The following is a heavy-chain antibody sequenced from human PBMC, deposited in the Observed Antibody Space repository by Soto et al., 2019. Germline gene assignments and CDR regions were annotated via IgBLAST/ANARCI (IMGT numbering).Heavy chain of an antibody. D-gene: IGHD2-15*01. CDR2: IRPSSGHI. J-gene: IGHJ6*04. CDR1: GFTFSSCT. CDR3: SGCSGGACHKNYGMDV. Sequence: EVHLVESGGGLVKPGGSLRLSCAVSGFTFSSCTMNWVRQAPGKGLEWVSSIRPSSGHIYYADSVQGRFTIPRDNAKNSLLLQMNSLRGEVTAVYYCSGCSGGACHKNYGMDVWGKGTTVTVSS. V-gene: IGHV3-21*06.